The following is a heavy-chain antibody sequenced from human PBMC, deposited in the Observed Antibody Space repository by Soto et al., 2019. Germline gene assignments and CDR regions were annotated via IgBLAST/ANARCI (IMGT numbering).Heavy chain of an antibody. CDR3: ASIYDSSGYYYGNNWFDP. CDR2: IYYSGGT. D-gene: IGHD3-22*01. CDR1: GAPIGSGDYY. V-gene: IGHV4-31*02. J-gene: IGHJ5*02. Sequence: PSETLSLTCTVSGAPIGSGDYYWSWIRQHPGKGLEWIGYIYYSGGTYYNPSLKSRVTISVDTSKNQFSLELSSVTAADTAVYYFASIYDSSGYYYGNNWFDPWGQGTLVTVSS.